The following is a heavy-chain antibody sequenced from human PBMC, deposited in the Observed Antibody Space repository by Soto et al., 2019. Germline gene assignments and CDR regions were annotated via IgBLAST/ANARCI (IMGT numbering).Heavy chain of an antibody. D-gene: IGHD3-10*02. CDR2: IIPIFGTA. Sequence: SVKVSCKASGGTFSSYAISWVRQAPGQGLEWMGGIIPIFGTANYAQKFQGRVTITADESTSTAYMELSSLRSEDTAVYYCARITLSVFGYYYYYGMDVWGQGTTVT. V-gene: IGHV1-69*13. J-gene: IGHJ6*02. CDR3: ARITLSVFGYYYYYGMDV. CDR1: GGTFSSYA.